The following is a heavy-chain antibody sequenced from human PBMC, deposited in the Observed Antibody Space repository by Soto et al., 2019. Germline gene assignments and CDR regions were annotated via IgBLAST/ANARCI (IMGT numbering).Heavy chain of an antibody. Sequence: GASVKVSCKASGGTFSSYTISWVRQAPGQGLEWMGRIIPILGIANYAQKFQGRVTITADKSTSTAYMELSSLRSEDTAVYYCARDRKGYYGSGSYFENDYYYYYMDVWGKGTTVTVS. CDR1: GGTFSSYT. CDR3: ARDRKGYYGSGSYFENDYYYYYMDV. J-gene: IGHJ6*03. V-gene: IGHV1-69*04. D-gene: IGHD3-10*01. CDR2: IIPILGIA.